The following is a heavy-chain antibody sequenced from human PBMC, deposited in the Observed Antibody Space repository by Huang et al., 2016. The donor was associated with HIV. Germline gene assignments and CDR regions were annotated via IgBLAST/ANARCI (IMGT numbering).Heavy chain of an antibody. Sequence: VQLIESGGGVVQPGKSLRLSCATSGFILSNYGMHLVRQAPGKGLKWVTFLSNDGMKKNYAYSVCGRFTVGRDNGNNTLFLQMSSLGVDDTAVYYCARGDYYDSSGYHPGYFDYWGQGILVTVS. J-gene: IGHJ4*02. V-gene: IGHV3-33*04. CDR1: GFILSNYG. D-gene: IGHD3-22*01. CDR2: LSNDGMKK. CDR3: ARGDYYDSSGYHPGYFDY.